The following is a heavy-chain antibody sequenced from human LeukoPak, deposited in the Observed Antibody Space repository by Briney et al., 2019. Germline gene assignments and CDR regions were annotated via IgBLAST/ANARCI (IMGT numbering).Heavy chain of an antibody. CDR2: INPSGGST. V-gene: IGHV1-46*01. Sequence: ASVKVSCKASGYTFTSYYMHWVRQAPGQGLEWMGIINPSGGSTSYAQKFQGRVTMTRDMSTSTVYMEPSSLRSEDTAVYYCARDRHLLYYGSGSYYFDYWGQGTLITVSS. D-gene: IGHD3-10*01. CDR3: ARDRHLLYYGSGSYYFDY. J-gene: IGHJ4*02. CDR1: GYTFTSYY.